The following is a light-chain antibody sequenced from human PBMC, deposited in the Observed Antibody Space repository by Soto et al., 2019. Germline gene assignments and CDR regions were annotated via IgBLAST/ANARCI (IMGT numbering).Light chain of an antibody. CDR3: QQYENLPIT. V-gene: IGKV1-33*01. J-gene: IGKJ5*01. CDR2: DAS. CDR1: QDIGNY. Sequence: DIQMTQSPSSLSASVGDRVTITCQASQDIGNYLNWYQQRPGKAPKLLILDASSLDTGVPSRFSGSGSGTDFTFTISSLQPEDIATYYCQQYENLPITFGQGTRLEIK.